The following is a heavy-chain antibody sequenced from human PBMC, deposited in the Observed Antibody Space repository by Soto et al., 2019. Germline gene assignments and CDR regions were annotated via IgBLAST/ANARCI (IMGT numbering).Heavy chain of an antibody. D-gene: IGHD3-16*01. CDR3: ARDPYYDVGGSSPPAFDY. J-gene: IGHJ4*02. CDR2: ISRYNGNT. CDR1: GYTFISKG. Sequence: QVQLVQSGAEVKKPGASVKVSCKASGYTFISKGLNWVRQAPGQGLEWMGWISRYNGNTNYAQKVQGRITMTTDTSTTTAHMEVRSLGSDDTAVYYCARDPYYDVGGSSPPAFDYWGQGTLVTVSS. V-gene: IGHV1-18*01.